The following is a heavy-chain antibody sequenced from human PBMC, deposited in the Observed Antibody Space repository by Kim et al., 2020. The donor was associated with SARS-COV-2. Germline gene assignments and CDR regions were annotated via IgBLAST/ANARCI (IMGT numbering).Heavy chain of an antibody. J-gene: IGHJ4*02. Sequence: GESLKISCKGSGYSFTSYWIGWVRQMPGKGLEWMGIIYPGDSDTRYSPSFQGQVTISADKSISTAYLQWSSLKASDTAMDYWANMYSSSGYNYFDYWGQGTLVTVSS. D-gene: IGHD6-13*01. V-gene: IGHV5-51*01. CDR3: ANMYSSSGYNYFDY. CDR2: IYPGDSDT. CDR1: GYSFTSYW.